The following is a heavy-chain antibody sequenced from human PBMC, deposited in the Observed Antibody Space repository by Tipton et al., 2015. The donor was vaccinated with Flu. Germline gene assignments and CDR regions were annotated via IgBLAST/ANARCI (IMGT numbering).Heavy chain of an antibody. CDR3: AKDLSRGYRLDDAFDI. V-gene: IGHV3-33*06. CDR2: IWSDGSDE. J-gene: IGHJ3*02. D-gene: IGHD3-22*01. Sequence: SLRLSCAASGFTFSSYGMHWVRQAPGKGLEWMAVIWSDGSDEYYGDSVKGRFTISRDNSKDTVYLQMSRLRVEDTAVYCCAKDLSRGYRLDDAFDIWGQGTMVTVSA. CDR1: GFTFSSYG.